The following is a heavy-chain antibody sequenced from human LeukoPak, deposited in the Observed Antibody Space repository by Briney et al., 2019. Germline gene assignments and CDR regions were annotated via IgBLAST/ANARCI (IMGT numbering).Heavy chain of an antibody. CDR1: SGSVSSAIYY. V-gene: IGHV4-39*01. Sequence: SETLSLTCTVSSGSVSSAIYYWGWIRQPPGKGLEWIGSIYNSGSTYYNPALKSRVTMSVDTSKNQFSLKLTSVTAADTAVYYCAMGGNYGIDYWGQGTLITVSS. CDR3: AMGGNYGIDY. D-gene: IGHD1-26*01. J-gene: IGHJ4*02. CDR2: IYNSGST.